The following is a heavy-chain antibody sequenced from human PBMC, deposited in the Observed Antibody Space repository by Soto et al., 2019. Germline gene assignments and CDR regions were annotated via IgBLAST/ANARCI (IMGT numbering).Heavy chain of an antibody. CDR3: ARKDWDLYYGMDV. J-gene: IGHJ6*02. V-gene: IGHV1-69*06. D-gene: IGHD1-7*01. Sequence: ASVKVSCKASGGTFSSYAISWVRQAPGQGLEWMGGIIPIFGTANYAQKFQGRVTITADKSTSTAYMELSSLRSEDTAVYYCARKDWDLYYGMDVWGQGTTVTVSS. CDR2: IIPIFGTA. CDR1: GGTFSSYA.